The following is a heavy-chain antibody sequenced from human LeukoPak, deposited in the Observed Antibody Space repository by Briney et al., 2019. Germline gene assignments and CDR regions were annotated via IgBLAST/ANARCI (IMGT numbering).Heavy chain of an antibody. D-gene: IGHD3-10*01. CDR2: IKSDGTT. CDR1: GFSFSTSW. CDR3: ARGWYYSIDY. V-gene: IGHV3-74*01. Sequence: GGSLRLSCAASGFSFSTSWMHWVRQAPGKGLVWVSRIKSDGTTSYADSVKGRFTISRDNAKNTLYLQMNSLRAEDTAVYYCARGWYYSIDYWGQGTLVTVSS. J-gene: IGHJ4*02.